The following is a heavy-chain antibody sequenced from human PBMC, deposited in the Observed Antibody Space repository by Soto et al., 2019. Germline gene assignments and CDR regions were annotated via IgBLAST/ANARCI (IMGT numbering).Heavy chain of an antibody. D-gene: IGHD3-22*01. CDR3: ARGLNYYDSSGDAFDI. Sequence: GSLRLSCAASGFTFSSYDMHWVRQATGKGLEWVSAIGTAGDPYYPGSVKGRFTISRENAKNSLYLQMNSPRAGDTAVYYCARGLNYYDSSGDAFDIWGQGTMVTVSS. V-gene: IGHV3-13*05. J-gene: IGHJ3*02. CDR2: IGTAGDP. CDR1: GFTFSSYD.